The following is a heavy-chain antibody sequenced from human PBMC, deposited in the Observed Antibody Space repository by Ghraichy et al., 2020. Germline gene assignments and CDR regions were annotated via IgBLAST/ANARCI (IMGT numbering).Heavy chain of an antibody. V-gene: IGHV1-2*02. J-gene: IGHJ3*02. CDR3: ARGGYSTGWYDELGAFDI. CDR1: RYSFTDSY. CDR2: INPNSGGT. D-gene: IGHD6-19*01. Sequence: ASVKVSCKASRYSFTDSYMHWVRQAPGQGLEWMGWINPNSGGTIYAQKFQGRVTMTRDTTISTAYMELSRLRSDDTAVYYCARGGYSTGWYDELGAFDIWGQGTMVTVSS.